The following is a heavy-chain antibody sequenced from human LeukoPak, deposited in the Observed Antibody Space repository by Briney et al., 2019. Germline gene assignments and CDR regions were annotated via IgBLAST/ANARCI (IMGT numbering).Heavy chain of an antibody. CDR3: ARGPTLVRGVIMPDSVGGMDV. V-gene: IGHV1-8*02. D-gene: IGHD3-10*01. J-gene: IGHJ6*02. Sequence: GASVTVSCTASGYTFTSYDINWVRQAPGQGREWMGWMNPNSGNTRYAQKVQGRITMTRDTSISTAYMELSSLRSEDTAVYYCARGPTLVRGVIMPDSVGGMDVWGQGTTVTVSS. CDR2: MNPNSGNT. CDR1: GYTFTSYD.